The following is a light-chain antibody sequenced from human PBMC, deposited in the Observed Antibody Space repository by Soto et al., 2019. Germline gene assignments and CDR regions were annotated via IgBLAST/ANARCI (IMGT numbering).Light chain of an antibody. CDR2: GAS. Sequence: DMLISQSATTLSVSTGEGATLSCRASQSVSTNLAWYQQKPGQAPRLLIDGASSRATGIPARFSGSGSGTDFTLTISSLEPEDFAVYYCQQRSNWPRTFGQGTKVDIK. CDR3: QQRSNWPRT. V-gene: IGKV3-11*01. CDR1: QSVSTN. J-gene: IGKJ1*01.